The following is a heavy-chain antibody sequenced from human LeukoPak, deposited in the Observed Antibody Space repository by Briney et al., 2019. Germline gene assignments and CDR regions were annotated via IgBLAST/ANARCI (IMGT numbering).Heavy chain of an antibody. J-gene: IGHJ4*02. CDR1: GFTFSNAW. Sequence: PGGSLRLSCAASGFTFSNAWMSWVRQAPGKGLEWVGRIKSETDGGTTDYAAPVKGRFTISRDDSKNTLYLQMNSLKTEDTAVYYCTTRGYSYGLLLWFGELYDYWGQGTLVTVSS. D-gene: IGHD3-10*01. CDR2: IKSETDGGTT. CDR3: TTRGYSYGLLLWFGELYDY. V-gene: IGHV3-15*01.